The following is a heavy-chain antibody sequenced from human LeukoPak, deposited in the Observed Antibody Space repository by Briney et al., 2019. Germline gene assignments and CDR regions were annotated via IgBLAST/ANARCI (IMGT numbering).Heavy chain of an antibody. D-gene: IGHD4-17*01. CDR1: GFTFSSYA. Sequence: GGSLRLSCAASGFTFSSYAMSWVRQAPGKGLEWVSAISGSGGSTYYADSVKGRFTISRDNSKNTLYLQMYSLRAEDTAVYYCAKGDTVTTDGRWGQGTLVTVSS. CDR3: AKGDTVTTDGR. CDR2: ISGSGGST. J-gene: IGHJ4*02. V-gene: IGHV3-23*01.